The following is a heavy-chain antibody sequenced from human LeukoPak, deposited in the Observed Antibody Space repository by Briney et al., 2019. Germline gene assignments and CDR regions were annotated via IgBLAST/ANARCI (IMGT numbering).Heavy chain of an antibody. CDR3: AKWMGSDYYIQY. V-gene: IGHV3-30*18. CDR1: GFTFSDYG. J-gene: IGHJ1*01. Sequence: GGSLRLSCAASGFTFSDYGMHWVRQAPGKGLEWVAVISYDGTKKYYAESLKGRLTISRDNSKNTLYLQMNSLRAEDTATYFCAKWMGSDYYIQYWGQGTLVTVSS. D-gene: IGHD1-26*01. CDR2: ISYDGTKK.